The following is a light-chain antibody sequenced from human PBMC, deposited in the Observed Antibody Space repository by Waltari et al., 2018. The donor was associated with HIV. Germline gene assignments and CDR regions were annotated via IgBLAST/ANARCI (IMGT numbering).Light chain of an antibody. CDR2: WAS. CDR1: QNVLYNSDNKNY. Sequence: DIVMTQFPDSLAVSLGERATINCKSSQNVLYNSDNKNYLAWYQQKPGQPPTLLIYWASTRQFGVPDRFSGSGSGTDFTLTISSLQAEDVAVCYCQQYYTTPLTFGGGTKVEIK. J-gene: IGKJ4*01. V-gene: IGKV4-1*01. CDR3: QQYYTTPLT.